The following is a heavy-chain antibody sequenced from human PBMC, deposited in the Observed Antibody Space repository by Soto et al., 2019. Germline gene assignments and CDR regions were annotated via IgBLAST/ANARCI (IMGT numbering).Heavy chain of an antibody. Sequence: KASETLSLTCTVSGGSISSYYWSWIRQPPGKGLEWIGYIYYSGSTNYNPSLKSRVTISVDTSKNQFSLKLSSVTAADTAVYYCARGGGKLPPSNFDYWGQGTLVTVSS. V-gene: IGHV4-59*01. J-gene: IGHJ4*02. CDR1: GGSISSYY. D-gene: IGHD2-15*01. CDR2: IYYSGST. CDR3: ARGGGKLPPSNFDY.